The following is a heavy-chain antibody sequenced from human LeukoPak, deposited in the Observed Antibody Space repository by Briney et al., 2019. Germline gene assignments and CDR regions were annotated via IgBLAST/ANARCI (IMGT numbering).Heavy chain of an antibody. CDR3: ATVKDYVWGSYRLDY. CDR2: FDPEGGET. J-gene: IGHJ4*02. D-gene: IGHD3-16*02. V-gene: IGHV1-24*01. CDR1: GYTLTELS. Sequence: ASVKVSCKVSGYTLTELSMHWVRQAPGKGLEWMGGFDPEGGETIYAQKFQGRVTMTEDTSTDTAYMELSSLRSEDTAVYYCATVKDYVWGSYRLDYWGQGTLVTVSS.